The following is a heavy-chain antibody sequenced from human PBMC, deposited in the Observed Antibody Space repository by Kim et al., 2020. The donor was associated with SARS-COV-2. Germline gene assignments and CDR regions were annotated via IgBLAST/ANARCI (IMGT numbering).Heavy chain of an antibody. CDR3: ARKGGSGYPLDY. J-gene: IGHJ4*02. V-gene: IGHV4-34*01. Sequence: YNPSLKSRVTISVDTSKNQFSLKLSSVTAADTAVYYCARKGGSGYPLDYWGQGTLVTVSS. D-gene: IGHD5-12*01.